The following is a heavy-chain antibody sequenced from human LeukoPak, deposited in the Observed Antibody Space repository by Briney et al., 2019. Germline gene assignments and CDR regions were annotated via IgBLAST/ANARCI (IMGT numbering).Heavy chain of an antibody. CDR1: GYTFTGYY. V-gene: IGHV1-2*02. CDR2: INPNSGGT. D-gene: IGHD3-10*01. CDR3: ARESYGSGSYYDAFDI. J-gene: IGHJ3*02. Sequence: ASVKVSCKASGYTFTGYYMHWVRQAPGQGLEWMGWINPNSGGTSYAQKFQGRVTMTRDTSISTAYMELSRLRSDDTAVYYCARESYGSGSYYDAFDIWGQGTMVTVSS.